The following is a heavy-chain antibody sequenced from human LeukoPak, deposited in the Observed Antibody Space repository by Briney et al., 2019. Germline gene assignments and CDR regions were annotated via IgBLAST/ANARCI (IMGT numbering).Heavy chain of an antibody. CDR3: ARAVGPFDY. V-gene: IGHV3-33*01. J-gene: IGHJ4*02. D-gene: IGHD3-16*01. CDR2: IWNDGSNK. CDR1: GFTFSIYG. Sequence: GRSLRLSCAASGFTFSIYGIHWVRQAPGKGLEWVAVIWNDGSNKYYADSVKGRFTIYRDNSKDTLYLQMNSLRVEDTAVYYCARAVGPFDYWGQGTLVTVSS.